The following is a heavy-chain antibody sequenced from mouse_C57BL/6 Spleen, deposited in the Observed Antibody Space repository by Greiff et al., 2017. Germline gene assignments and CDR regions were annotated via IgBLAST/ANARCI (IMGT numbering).Heavy chain of an antibody. J-gene: IGHJ2*01. CDR1: GFTFSDYY. D-gene: IGHD4-1*01. Sequence: EVMLVESEGGLVQPGSSMKLSCTASGFTFSDYYMAWVRQVPEKGLEWVANINYDGSSTYYLDSLKSRFIISRDNAKNILYLQMSSLKSEDTATYYCARLTGPFDYWGQGTTLTVSS. V-gene: IGHV5-16*01. CDR2: INYDGSST. CDR3: ARLTGPFDY.